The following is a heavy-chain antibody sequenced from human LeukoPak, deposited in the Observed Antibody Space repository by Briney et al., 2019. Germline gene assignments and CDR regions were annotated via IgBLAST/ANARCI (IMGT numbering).Heavy chain of an antibody. CDR1: GFTFSSHA. V-gene: IGHV3-23*01. Sequence: QSGGSLRLSCAASGFTFSSHAMSWVRQAPGKGLEWVSAISGSGGSTYYADSVKGRFTISRDNSKNTLYLQMNSLRAEDTAVYYCAKDQPGSYYRHFDYWGQGTLVTVSS. D-gene: IGHD1-26*01. CDR3: AKDQPGSYYRHFDY. J-gene: IGHJ4*02. CDR2: ISGSGGST.